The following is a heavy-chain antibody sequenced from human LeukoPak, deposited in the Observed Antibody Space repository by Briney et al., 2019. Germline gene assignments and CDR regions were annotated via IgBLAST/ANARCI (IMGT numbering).Heavy chain of an antibody. CDR1: GGSFSGYY. V-gene: IGHV4-34*01. J-gene: IGHJ4*02. CDR3: ARAWRYYGKFDY. Sequence: SETLSLTCAVYGGSFSGYYWSWVRQPPGKGLEWIGEINHSGSTNYNPSLKSRVTISVDMSKNQFSLKLSSVTAADTAVYYCARAWRYYGKFDYWGQGTLVTVSS. CDR2: INHSGST. D-gene: IGHD3-10*01.